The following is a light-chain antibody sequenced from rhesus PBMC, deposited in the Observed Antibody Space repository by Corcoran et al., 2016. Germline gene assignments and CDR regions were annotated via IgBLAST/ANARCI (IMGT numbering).Light chain of an antibody. Sequence: DIQMTQSPSSLSASVGDRVTITCRASQGITNDLAWYQQKPGETLKLLIYEESSLQSGIPSRFSGSGSGTDFTLTISSLQSEDFATYYCQHYYSTPYSFGQGTKVEIK. V-gene: IGKV1-25*01. CDR1: QGITND. CDR2: EES. CDR3: QHYYSTPYS. J-gene: IGKJ2*01.